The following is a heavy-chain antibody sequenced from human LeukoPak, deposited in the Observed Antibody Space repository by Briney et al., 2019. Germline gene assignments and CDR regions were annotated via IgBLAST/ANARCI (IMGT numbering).Heavy chain of an antibody. CDR1: GYSFTDYY. J-gene: IGHJ5*02. CDR2: INPNRGGT. D-gene: IGHD2-21*01. Sequence: ASVKVSCKTSGYSFTDYYMHWVRQAPGHGLEWMGWINPNRGGTSSAQKFQGRVTMTRDTSITTVYMEVSWLTSDDTAIYYCARADRLDGGPYLIGPWGQGTLVTVSS. CDR3: ARADRLDGGPYLIGP. V-gene: IGHV1-2*02.